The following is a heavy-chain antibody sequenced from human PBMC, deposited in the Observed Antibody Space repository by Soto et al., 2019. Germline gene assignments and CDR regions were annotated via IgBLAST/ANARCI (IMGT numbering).Heavy chain of an antibody. D-gene: IGHD6-19*01. Sequence: SETLSLTCGVYGGSFSSYSWTWIRPSPEKGLEWIGQINDAGNANYNRSLKSRVTISVATSNHQFSLNLISVTAADTAVYYCATTIYSSGWSRDHWGQGTLVTVSS. CDR1: GGSFSSYS. J-gene: IGHJ4*02. V-gene: IGHV4-34*08. CDR2: INDAGNA. CDR3: ATTIYSSGWSRDH.